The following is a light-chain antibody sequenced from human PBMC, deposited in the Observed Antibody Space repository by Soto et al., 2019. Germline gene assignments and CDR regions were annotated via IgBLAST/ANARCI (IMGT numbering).Light chain of an antibody. Sequence: QSALTQPVSVSGSPGQSITISCTGTNSDVGSYNLVSWYQQHPGKAPKVIIYEVSERPSGVSDRFSGSKSGNTASLMISGLQAEDEADYYCCSYAGSSTQSYVFGSGTKVTVL. CDR1: NSDVGSYNL. CDR2: EVS. J-gene: IGLJ1*01. V-gene: IGLV2-23*02. CDR3: CSYAGSSTQSYV.